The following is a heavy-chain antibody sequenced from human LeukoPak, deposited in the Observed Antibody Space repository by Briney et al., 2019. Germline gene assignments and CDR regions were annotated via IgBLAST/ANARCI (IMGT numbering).Heavy chain of an antibody. CDR2: IIPIFGTA. Sequence: SVKVSCKASGGTFSSYAISWVRQAPGQGLEWMGGIIPIFGTADYAQKFQGRVTITTDESTSTAYMELSSLRSEDAAVYYCAKALVLSGSWEPNWYFDLWGRGTLVTVSS. CDR3: AKALVLSGSWEPNWYFDL. CDR1: GGTFSSYA. V-gene: IGHV1-69*05. J-gene: IGHJ2*01. D-gene: IGHD1-26*01.